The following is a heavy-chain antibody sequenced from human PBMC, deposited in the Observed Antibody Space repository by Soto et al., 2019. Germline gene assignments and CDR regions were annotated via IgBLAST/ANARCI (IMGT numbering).Heavy chain of an antibody. D-gene: IGHD6-13*01. CDR2: IDAGNGNT. CDR3: ARDTGPPDIEAAGDFDY. J-gene: IGHJ4*02. V-gene: IGHV1-3*01. Sequence: ASVKVSCKASGYTFTSYAMHWVRQAPGQRLEWMGWIDAGNGNTKYSQKFQGRVTITRDTSASTAYMELSSLRSEDTAVYYCARDTGPPDIEAAGDFDYWGQGTLVTVSS. CDR1: GYTFTSYA.